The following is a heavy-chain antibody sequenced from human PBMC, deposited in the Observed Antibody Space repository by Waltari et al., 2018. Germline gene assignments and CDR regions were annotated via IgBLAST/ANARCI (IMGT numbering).Heavy chain of an antibody. J-gene: IGHJ4*02. CDR3: ARNYRVG. Sequence: QVPLVESGGGVVQPGGALTLSCAASGFTFNSYAMHWVRQTPGKGLEWVAAISYDSENIYYADSVKGRFAISRDNSKNIVYLQMNNLKTDDTAVYYCARNYRVGWGQGTLVTVSS. D-gene: IGHD3-16*02. CDR1: GFTFNSYA. V-gene: IGHV3-30*09. CDR2: ISYDSENI.